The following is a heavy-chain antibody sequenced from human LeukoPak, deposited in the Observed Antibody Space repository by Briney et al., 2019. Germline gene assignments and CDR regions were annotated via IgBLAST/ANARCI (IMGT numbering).Heavy chain of an antibody. CDR2: INPSGGST. J-gene: IGHJ4*02. D-gene: IGHD6-13*01. CDR1: GYTFTGYY. CDR3: ARDRGAAAGSFDY. V-gene: IGHV1-46*01. Sequence: VKVSCKASGYTFTGYYMHWVRQAPGQGLEWMGIINPSGGSTSYAQKFQGRVTMTRDTSTSTVYMELSSLRSEDTAVYYCARDRGAAAGSFDYWGQGTLVTVSS.